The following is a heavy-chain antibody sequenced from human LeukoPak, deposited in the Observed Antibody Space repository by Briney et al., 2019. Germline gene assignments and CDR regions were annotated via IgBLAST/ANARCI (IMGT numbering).Heavy chain of an antibody. Sequence: SETLSLTCAVSGGSISSNSYYWGWIRQPPGKGLEWIGYIYYSGSTNYNPSLKSRVTISVDTSKNQFSLKLSSVTAADTAVYYCARDGYSSGWYDYYYYMDVWGKGTTVTVSS. J-gene: IGHJ6*03. V-gene: IGHV4-61*01. CDR3: ARDGYSSGWYDYYYYMDV. CDR1: GGSISSNSYY. CDR2: IYYSGST. D-gene: IGHD6-19*01.